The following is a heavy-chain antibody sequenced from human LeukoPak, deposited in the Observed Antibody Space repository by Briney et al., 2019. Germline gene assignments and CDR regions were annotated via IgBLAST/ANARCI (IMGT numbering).Heavy chain of an antibody. CDR3: ARETTVTTLDY. J-gene: IGHJ4*02. D-gene: IGHD4-17*01. Sequence: SETLSLTCTVSGYSISSGYYWGWIRQPPGKGLEWIGSIYHSGSTYYNPSLKSRVTISVDTSKNQFSLKLSSVTAADTAVYYCARETTVTTLDYWGQGTLVTVSS. CDR1: GYSISSGYY. CDR2: IYHSGST. V-gene: IGHV4-38-2*02.